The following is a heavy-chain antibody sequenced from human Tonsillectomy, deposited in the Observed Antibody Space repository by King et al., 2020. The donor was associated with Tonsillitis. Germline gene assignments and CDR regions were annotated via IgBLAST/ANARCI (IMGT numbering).Heavy chain of an antibody. Sequence: QLQESGPGLEKPSETLSLTCTVSGGSISSSSYYWGWIRQPPGKGLEWIGSIYYSGSTYYNPSLKSRVTISVDTSKNQFSLKLSSVTAADTAVYYCARALGSGGYDFNYWGQGTLVTVSS. D-gene: IGHD5-12*01. CDR2: IYYSGST. J-gene: IGHJ4*02. V-gene: IGHV4-39*01. CDR1: GGSISSSSYY. CDR3: ARALGSGGYDFNY.